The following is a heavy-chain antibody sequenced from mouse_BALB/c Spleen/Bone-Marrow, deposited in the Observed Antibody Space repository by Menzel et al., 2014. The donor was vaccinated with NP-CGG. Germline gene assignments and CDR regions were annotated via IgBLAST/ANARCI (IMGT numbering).Heavy chain of an antibody. J-gene: IGHJ4*01. CDR2: ISTYYGDA. Sequence: VQLQQSGAELVRPGVSVKISCKGSGYTFIDYAMHWVKQSHAKSLEWIGVISTYYGDASYNQKFKGKATMTVDKSSSTAYMELARLTSEDSAIYYCARDAMDYWGQGTSVTVSS. CDR1: GYTFIDYA. V-gene: IGHV1S137*01. CDR3: ARDAMDY.